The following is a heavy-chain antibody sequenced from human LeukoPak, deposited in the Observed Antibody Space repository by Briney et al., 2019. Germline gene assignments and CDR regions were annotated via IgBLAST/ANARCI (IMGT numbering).Heavy chain of an antibody. CDR3: AKGGIAVAGTTWFDP. CDR1: GFTFSSYA. D-gene: IGHD6-13*01. J-gene: IGHJ5*02. V-gene: IGHV3-23*01. CDR2: ISGSGGDA. Sequence: GGSLRLSCAASGFTFSSYAMSWVRQAPGKGLEWVSAISGSGGDAFYADSVKGRFTISRDNSKNTLYLQMNSLRAEDTAVYYCAKGGIAVAGTTWFDPWGQGTLVTVSS.